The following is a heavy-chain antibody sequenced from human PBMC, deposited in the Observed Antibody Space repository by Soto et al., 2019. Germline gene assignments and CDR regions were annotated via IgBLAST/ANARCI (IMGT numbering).Heavy chain of an antibody. V-gene: IGHV3-30-3*01. Sequence: QVQLVESGGGVVQPGRSLRLSCAASGFTFSSYAMHWVRQAPGKGLEWVAVISYDGSNKYYADSVKGRFTISRDNSKNTLYLQMNSLRAEDTAVYYCARARHYYYYGMAVWGQGTTVTVSS. J-gene: IGHJ6*02. CDR1: GFTFSSYA. CDR3: ARARHYYYYGMAV. D-gene: IGHD6-25*01. CDR2: ISYDGSNK.